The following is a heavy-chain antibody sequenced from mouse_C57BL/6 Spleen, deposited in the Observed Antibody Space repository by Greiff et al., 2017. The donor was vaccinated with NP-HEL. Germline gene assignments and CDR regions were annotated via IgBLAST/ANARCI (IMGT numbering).Heavy chain of an antibody. Sequence: VQLQQPGAELVKPGASVKMSCKASGYTFTSYWITWVKQRPGQGLEWIGDIYPGSGSTNYNEKFKSKATLTVDTSSSTAYMQLSSLTSEDFAVYYCAREFYYYGSKDAMDYWGQGTSVTVSS. CDR3: AREFYYYGSKDAMDY. D-gene: IGHD1-1*01. CDR1: GYTFTSYW. CDR2: IYPGSGST. V-gene: IGHV1-55*01. J-gene: IGHJ4*01.